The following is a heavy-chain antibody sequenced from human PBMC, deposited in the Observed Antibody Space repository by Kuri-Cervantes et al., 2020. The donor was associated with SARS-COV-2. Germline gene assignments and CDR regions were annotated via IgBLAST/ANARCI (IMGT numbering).Heavy chain of an antibody. V-gene: IGHV3-30*03. J-gene: IGHJ6*03. CDR2: ISYDGSNK. Sequence: GGSLRLSCAASGFTFSSYGMHWVRQAPGKGLEWVAVISYDGSNKYYADSVKGRFTISRDNSKNTLYLQMSSLRAEDTAVYYCASPYYYGSGNLYYMDVWGKGTTVTVSS. D-gene: IGHD3-10*01. CDR1: GFTFSSYG. CDR3: ASPYYYGSGNLYYMDV.